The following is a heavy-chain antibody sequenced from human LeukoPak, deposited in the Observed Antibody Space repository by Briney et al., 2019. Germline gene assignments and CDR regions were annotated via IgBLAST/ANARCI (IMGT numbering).Heavy chain of an antibody. CDR3: AKGAATYYYDSSGYLDY. Sequence: PGGSLRLSCAVSGFTFNIYAMSWVRQAPGKGLEWVSAISGSGGSTYYADSVKGRFTISRDNSKNTLYLQMNSLRAEDTAVYYCAKGAATYYYDSSGYLDYWGQGTLVTVS. V-gene: IGHV3-23*01. D-gene: IGHD3-22*01. CDR1: GFTFNIYA. CDR2: ISGSGGST. J-gene: IGHJ4*02.